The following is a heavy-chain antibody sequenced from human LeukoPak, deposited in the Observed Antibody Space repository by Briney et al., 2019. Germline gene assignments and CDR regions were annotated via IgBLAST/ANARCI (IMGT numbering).Heavy chain of an antibody. V-gene: IGHV5-51*01. CDR1: GYRFTSYW. CDR3: ARLLDYSNYYYYGMDV. CDR2: IYPGDSDT. Sequence: KHGESLKISCQGSGYRFTSYWIGWVRQVPGKGMEWVGVIYPGDSDTRYSPCFQCQVTISADKSISTAYLQWSSLKASDTAMYYCARLLDYSNYYYYGMDVWGQGTTVTVSS. D-gene: IGHD4-11*01. J-gene: IGHJ6*02.